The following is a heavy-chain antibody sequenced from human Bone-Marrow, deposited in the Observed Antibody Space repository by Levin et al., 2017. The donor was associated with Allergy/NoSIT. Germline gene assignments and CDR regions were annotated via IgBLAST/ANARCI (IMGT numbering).Heavy chain of an antibody. CDR1: GFTFSSYA. D-gene: IGHD2-15*01. J-gene: IGHJ4*02. Sequence: PGGSLRLSCAASGFTFSSYAMSWVRQAPGKGLEWVSAISGSGGSTYYADSVKGRFTISRDNSKNTLYLQMNSLRAEDTAVYYCAKAKTWTDIVVVVAATRKYYFDYWGQGTLVTVSS. V-gene: IGHV3-23*01. CDR3: AKAKTWTDIVVVVAATRKYYFDY. CDR2: ISGSGGST.